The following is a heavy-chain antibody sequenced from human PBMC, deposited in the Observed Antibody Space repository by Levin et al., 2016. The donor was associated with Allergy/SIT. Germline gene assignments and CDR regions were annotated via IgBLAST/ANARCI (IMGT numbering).Heavy chain of an antibody. CDR1: GFTFSGYW. Sequence: GESLKISCAASGFTFSGYWMSWVRQAPGRGLEWVANIRQDGVRREYLDSVEGRFTISRDNAQGKVFLQMNSLRVEDTAVYYCAREGVGGFDFWGQGTLGTVSS. CDR2: IRQDGVRR. V-gene: IGHV3-7*05. J-gene: IGHJ4*02. CDR3: AREGVGGFDF.